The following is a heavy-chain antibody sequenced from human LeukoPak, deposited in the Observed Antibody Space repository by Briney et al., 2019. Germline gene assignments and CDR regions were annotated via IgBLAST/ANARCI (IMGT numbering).Heavy chain of an antibody. Sequence: QPGTSLRLSCAASGFTFSSYAMHWVHQAPGKGLEWVAVISYDGSNKYYADSVKGRFTISRDNSKNTLYLQMNSLRAEDTAVYYCARGLLLWFGELSQPFDYWGQGTLVTVSS. CDR2: ISYDGSNK. V-gene: IGHV3-30*04. D-gene: IGHD3-10*01. J-gene: IGHJ4*02. CDR1: GFTFSSYA. CDR3: ARGLLLWFGELSQPFDY.